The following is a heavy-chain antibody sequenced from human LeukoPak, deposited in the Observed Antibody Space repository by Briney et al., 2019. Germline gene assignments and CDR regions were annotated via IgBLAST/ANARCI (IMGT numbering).Heavy chain of an antibody. CDR1: GFIFGDYG. CDR3: ARDLKSGYFDS. D-gene: IGHD3-3*01. Sequence: GRSLRLSCATSGFIFGDYGMHWVRQAPGKGLEWVAVVYDEGTRDHFADSAKGRFTISKDFSKNTVVLQMNNLRGEDTAVYYCARDLKSGYFDSWGQGTLVTVSS. CDR2: VYDEGTRD. V-gene: IGHV3-33*02. J-gene: IGHJ4*02.